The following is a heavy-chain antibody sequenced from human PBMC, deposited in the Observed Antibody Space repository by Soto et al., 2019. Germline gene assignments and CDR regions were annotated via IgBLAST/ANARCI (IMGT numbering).Heavy chain of an antibody. CDR3: ATVTRSGWD. V-gene: IGHV3-21*01. D-gene: IGHD6-19*01. CDR1: GFTFSSYS. CDR2: ISGSSRYI. Sequence: EVQLVESGGGLVKPGGSLRVSCAASGFTFSSYSMNWVRQAPGKGLEWVSSISGSSRYIYYADAVKGRFTISRDNAKNSLYLQMNSLSVEDTAVYYCATVTRSGWDWGQGTLVTVSS. J-gene: IGHJ4*02.